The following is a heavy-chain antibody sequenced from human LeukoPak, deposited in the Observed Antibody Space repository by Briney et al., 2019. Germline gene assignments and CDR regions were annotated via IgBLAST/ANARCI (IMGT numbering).Heavy chain of an antibody. CDR1: GFTFSSYG. Sequence: GRSLRLSCAASGFTFSSYGMHWVRQAPGKGLEWVAVIWYDGSNKYYADSVKGRFAISRDNSKNTLYLQMNSLRAEDTAVYYCARDRVFTIFGHWGQGTLVTVSS. J-gene: IGHJ4*02. V-gene: IGHV3-33*01. CDR2: IWYDGSNK. D-gene: IGHD3-3*01. CDR3: ARDRVFTIFGH.